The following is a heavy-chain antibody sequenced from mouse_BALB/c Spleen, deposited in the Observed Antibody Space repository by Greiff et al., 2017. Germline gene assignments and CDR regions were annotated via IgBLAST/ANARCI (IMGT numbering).Heavy chain of an antibody. Sequence: VKLMESGPGLVQPSQSLSITCTVSGFSLTSYGVHWVRQSPGKGLEWLGVIWSGGSTDYNAAFISRLSISKDNSKSQVFFKMNSLQANDTAIYYCASAPGYAMDYWGQGTSVTVSS. CDR1: GFSLTSYG. CDR2: IWSGGST. J-gene: IGHJ4*01. V-gene: IGHV2-2*02. CDR3: ASAPGYAMDY.